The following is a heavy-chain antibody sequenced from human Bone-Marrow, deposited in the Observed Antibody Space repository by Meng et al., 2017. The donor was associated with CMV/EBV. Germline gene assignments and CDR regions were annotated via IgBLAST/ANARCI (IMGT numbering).Heavy chain of an antibody. Sequence: SGFTFSNFAMHWVRQTPGKGLEWVAVISYDGNNKYYADSVKGRFTISRDNSKSTLFLQMNSPRSEDTAVYYCARRGDYSSSWMYLDFWGQGTLVTVSS. CDR1: GFTFSNFA. D-gene: IGHD6-6*01. V-gene: IGHV3-30*04. J-gene: IGHJ4*02. CDR3: ARRGDYSSSWMYLDF. CDR2: ISYDGNNK.